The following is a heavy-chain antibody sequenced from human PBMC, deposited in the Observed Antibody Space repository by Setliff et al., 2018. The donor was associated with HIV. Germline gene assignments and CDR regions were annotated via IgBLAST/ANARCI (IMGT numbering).Heavy chain of an antibody. CDR3: AGGLVSQKVPFDP. V-gene: IGHV1-24*01. CDR1: GYTLTELS. J-gene: IGHJ5*02. D-gene: IGHD1-1*01. Sequence: ASVKVSCKISGYTLTELSIHWVRQAPGKGLEWMANFDPEDGETFYAQKFQGRLTMTEDTSTDTAYMELSSLRSDDTAVYYCAGGLVSQKVPFDPWGQGTLVTVSS. CDR2: FDPEDGET.